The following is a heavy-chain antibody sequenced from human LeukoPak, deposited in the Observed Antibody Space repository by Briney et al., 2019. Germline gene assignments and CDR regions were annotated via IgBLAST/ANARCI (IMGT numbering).Heavy chain of an antibody. J-gene: IGHJ4*02. V-gene: IGHV4-38-2*01. D-gene: IGHD2-15*01. CDR1: GYSISSGYY. Sequence: PSGTLSLTCAVSGYSISSGYYWGWIRQPPGKGLEWIGSIYHSGSTYYNPSLKSRVTISVDTSKNQFSLNLSSVTAADTAVYYCARLTYCSGGTCFGLDFDYWGQGTLVTVSS. CDR2: IYHSGST. CDR3: ARLTYCSGGTCFGLDFDY.